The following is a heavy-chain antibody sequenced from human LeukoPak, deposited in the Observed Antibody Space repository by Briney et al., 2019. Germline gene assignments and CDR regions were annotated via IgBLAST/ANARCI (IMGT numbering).Heavy chain of an antibody. D-gene: IGHD3-22*01. J-gene: IGHJ4*02. Sequence: GGSLRLSCAASGFTFSSYTMNWVRQAPGKGLEWVSSISSSSNYIYYTDSVKGRFTISRDDAKNSLYLQMSGLRAEDTAVYYCARFYDGSGYYSWGRGTLVTVFS. V-gene: IGHV3-21*01. CDR2: ISSSSNYI. CDR3: ARFYDGSGYYS. CDR1: GFTFSSYT.